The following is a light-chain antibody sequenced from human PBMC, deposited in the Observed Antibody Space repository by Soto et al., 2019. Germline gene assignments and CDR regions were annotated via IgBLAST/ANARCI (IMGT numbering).Light chain of an antibody. Sequence: DIQMTSSPSSSSASVGDRVTITCQASQDISNYLNWYQQKPGKAPKLLIYDASNLETGVPSRFSGSGSGTDLTFTISSLQPEDIATYYCQQYDNLQLTFGGGTKVDIK. V-gene: IGKV1-33*01. CDR1: QDISNY. J-gene: IGKJ4*01. CDR3: QQYDNLQLT. CDR2: DAS.